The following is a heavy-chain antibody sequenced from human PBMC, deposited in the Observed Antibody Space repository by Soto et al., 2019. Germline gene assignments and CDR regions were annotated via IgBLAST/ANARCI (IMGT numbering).Heavy chain of an antibody. CDR1: GFTFNNAY. CDR2: INTKNDGGTT. CDR3: LAWNAF. V-gene: IGHV3-15*07. Sequence: EVQLVESGGNLVKPGGSLRLSCAGSGFTFNNAYMNWVRQAPGKGLEWVARINTKNDGGTTDYAAPVKGRFTISRDDSKNTLYLQMNSLETEDAALYYCLAWNAFWDQGTLVTVSS. D-gene: IGHD1-1*01. J-gene: IGHJ4*02.